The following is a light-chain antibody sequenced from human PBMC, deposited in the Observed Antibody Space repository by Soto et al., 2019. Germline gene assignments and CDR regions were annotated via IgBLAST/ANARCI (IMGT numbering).Light chain of an antibody. V-gene: IGKV3-20*01. CDR3: QQYGSSPRT. J-gene: IGKJ1*01. CDR2: GAS. CDR1: QSVSSSY. Sequence: EIVLTQSPGTLSLSPGERATLSCRASQSVSSSYLAWYQQKPGQAPRLLIYGASSRTTVIPDRFSGSGSGTDFTLTISRLEHEDFTVNYCQQYGSSPRTFGQGTKVAIK.